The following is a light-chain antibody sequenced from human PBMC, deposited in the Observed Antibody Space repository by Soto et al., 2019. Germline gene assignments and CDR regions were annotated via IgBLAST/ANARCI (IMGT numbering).Light chain of an antibody. CDR2: DAS. CDR1: QSVSSY. Sequence: EIVLTQSPATLSLSPGERATLSCRASQSVSSYLAWYQQKPGQAPRLLIYDASNRATGIPARFSGSGSGTAVPPTISSLEPEDLAVYYCQQRGNWPWTFGQGTQVEIK. V-gene: IGKV3-11*01. CDR3: QQRGNWPWT. J-gene: IGKJ1*01.